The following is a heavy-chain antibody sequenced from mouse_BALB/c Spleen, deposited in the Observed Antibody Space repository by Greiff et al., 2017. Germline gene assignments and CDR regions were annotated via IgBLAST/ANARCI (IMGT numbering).Heavy chain of an antibody. Sequence: EVQLVESGGGLVQPGGSRKLSCAASGFTFSSFGMHWVRQAPEKGLEWVAYISSGSSTIYYADTVKGRFTISRDNPKNTLFLQMTSLRSEDTAMYYCARGYGSSDAMDYWGQGTSVTVSS. CDR3: ARGYGSSDAMDY. D-gene: IGHD1-1*01. V-gene: IGHV5-17*02. CDR2: ISSGSSTI. J-gene: IGHJ4*01. CDR1: GFTFSSFG.